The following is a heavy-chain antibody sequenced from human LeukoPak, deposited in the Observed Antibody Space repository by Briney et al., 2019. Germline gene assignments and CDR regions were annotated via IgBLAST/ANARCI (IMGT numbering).Heavy chain of an antibody. CDR3: ARDTYYDYVWGSYRYTSNFDY. D-gene: IGHD3-16*02. J-gene: IGHJ4*02. V-gene: IGHV3-33*01. CDR2: IWYDGSNK. Sequence: PGRSLRLSCAASGFTFSSYGMHWVRQAPGKGLEWVAVIWYDGSNKYYADSVKGRFTISRDNSKNTLYLQMNSLRAEDTAVYYCARDTYYDYVWGSYRYTSNFDYWGQGTLVTVSS. CDR1: GFTFSSYG.